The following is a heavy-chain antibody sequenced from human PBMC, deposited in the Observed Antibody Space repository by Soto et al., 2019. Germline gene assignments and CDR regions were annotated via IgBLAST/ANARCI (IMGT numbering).Heavy chain of an antibody. D-gene: IGHD4-17*01. V-gene: IGHV3-30*03. Sequence: QVQLVESGGDVVQPGRSLTLSCLASGFSFSSHGMHWIRQAPGKGLEWLAVISYDGGNKNYADSVRDRFTISRDNSKNRVFLQINSLRPEDTAVYFCAREPPGGDYWAGFQYWGQGTRVIVSS. CDR2: ISYDGGNK. CDR3: AREPPGGDYWAGFQY. CDR1: GFSFSSHG. J-gene: IGHJ4*02.